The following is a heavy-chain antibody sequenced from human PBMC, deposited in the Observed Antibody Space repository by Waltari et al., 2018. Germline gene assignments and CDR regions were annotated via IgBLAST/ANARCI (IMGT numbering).Heavy chain of an antibody. D-gene: IGHD3-10*01. CDR3: ARRRVRGVTREGAFDY. V-gene: IGHV4-34*01. CDR2: INHSGST. J-gene: IGHJ4*02. CDR1: GGSFSGYY. Sequence: QVQLQQWGAGLLKPSETLSLTCAVYGGSFSGYYWSWIRQPPGKGLEWIGEINHSGSTNYNPSLKSRVTISVDTSKNQFSLKLSSVTAADTAVYDCARRRVRGVTREGAFDYWGQGTLVTVSS.